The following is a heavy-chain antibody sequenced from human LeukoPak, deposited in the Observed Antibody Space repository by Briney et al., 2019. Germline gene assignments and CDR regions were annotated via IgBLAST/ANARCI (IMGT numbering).Heavy chain of an antibody. CDR3: AKDRPYISSWYGCSTP. CDR1: GFTFSSYG. Sequence: PGGTLRLSCAASGFTFSSYGMSWVRQAPGKGLEWVSSISGSGGSTYYADSVKGRFTISRDNSRNTLSLQMHSLRADDTAVYYCAKDRPYISSWYGCSTPWGQGTLVTVSS. CDR2: ISGSGGST. D-gene: IGHD6-13*01. V-gene: IGHV3-23*01. J-gene: IGHJ5*02.